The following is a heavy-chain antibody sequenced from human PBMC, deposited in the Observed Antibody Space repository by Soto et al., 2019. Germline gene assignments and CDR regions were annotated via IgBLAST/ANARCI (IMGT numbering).Heavy chain of an antibody. CDR2: IYPGDSDT. D-gene: IGHD3-10*01. Sequence: RWESLKISCQGSGYSFANYWIAWVRQMPGKGLEWVGVIYPGDSDTRYSPSFRGQVTISADKSISHVYLQWSSLKASDTAMYYCARNRLRQYYYGMDVWGQGTTVTLSS. J-gene: IGHJ6*02. CDR3: ARNRLRQYYYGMDV. V-gene: IGHV5-51*01. CDR1: GYSFANYW.